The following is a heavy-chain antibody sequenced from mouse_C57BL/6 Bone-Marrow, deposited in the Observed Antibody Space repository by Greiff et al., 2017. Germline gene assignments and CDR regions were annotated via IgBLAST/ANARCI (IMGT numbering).Heavy chain of an antibody. CDR3: DCCDYVGFAY. CDR1: GYTFTSYT. J-gene: IGHJ3*01. CDR2: INPSSGYT. Sequence: QVQLKQSGAELARPGASVKMSCKASGYTFTSYTMHWVKQRPGQGLEWIGYINPSSGYTKYNQKFKDKATLTADKSSSTAYMQLSSLTSEDSAVYSSDCCDYVGFAYWGQGTQVTVSA. D-gene: IGHD2-4*01. V-gene: IGHV1-4*01.